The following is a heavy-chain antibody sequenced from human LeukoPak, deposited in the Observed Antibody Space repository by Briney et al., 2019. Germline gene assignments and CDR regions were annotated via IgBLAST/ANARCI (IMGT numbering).Heavy chain of an antibody. CDR1: GLTFAHYV. J-gene: IGHJ3*02. CDR3: AKGTTMYAFDI. Sequence: GGSLRLSCAASGLTFAHYVMHWVRQAPRKGLEWVSLISGDGGSTYYADSVKGRLTISRDNSKNSLYLQMNSLTTEDTALYFCAKGTTMYAFDIWGQGTMVTVSS. D-gene: IGHD1-1*01. V-gene: IGHV3-43*02. CDR2: ISGDGGST.